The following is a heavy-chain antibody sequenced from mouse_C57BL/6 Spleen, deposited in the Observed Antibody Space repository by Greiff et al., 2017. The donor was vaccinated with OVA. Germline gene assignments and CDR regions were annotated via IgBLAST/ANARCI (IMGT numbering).Heavy chain of an antibody. Sequence: VQLQQPGAELVKPGASVKLSCKASGYTFTSYWMHWVKQRPGQGLEWIGMIHPNSGSTNYNEKFKSKATLTVDKSSSTAYMQLSSLTSEDSAVYDCARWESYCGNYGDMDDWGQGTSVTVSS. V-gene: IGHV1-64*01. CDR3: ARWESYCGNYGDMDD. CDR2: IHPNSGST. D-gene: IGHD2-1*01. J-gene: IGHJ4*01. CDR1: GYTFTSYW.